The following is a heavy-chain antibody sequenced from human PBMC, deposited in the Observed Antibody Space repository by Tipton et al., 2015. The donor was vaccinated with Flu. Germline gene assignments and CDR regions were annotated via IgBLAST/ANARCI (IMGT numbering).Heavy chain of an antibody. CDR2: IHRSGST. Sequence: GLVKPSETLSLTCTVSGGSINSYYWSWIRQPPGKGLEWIATIHRSGSTKYNPSLKSRVTISADTSKNQFSLKLTSVTATDTAVYYCARRDFSNYVSDPKSWFDSWGQGTLVTVSS. CDR1: GGSINSYY. CDR3: ARRDFSNYVSDPKSWFDS. J-gene: IGHJ5*01. V-gene: IGHV4-59*08. D-gene: IGHD4-11*01.